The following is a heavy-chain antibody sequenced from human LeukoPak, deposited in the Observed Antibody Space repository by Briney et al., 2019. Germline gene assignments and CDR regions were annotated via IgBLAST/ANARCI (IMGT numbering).Heavy chain of an antibody. CDR2: ISSSSSTI. CDR3: ASVPFWSGTSEFDP. V-gene: IGHV3-11*04. J-gene: IGHJ5*02. Sequence: GGSLRLSCAASGFTFSDYYMSWVRQAPGKGLEWVSYISSSSSTIYYADSVKGRFTISRDNAKNSLYLQMNSLRAEDTAVYYCASVPFWSGTSEFDPWGQGTLVTVSS. CDR1: GFTFSDYY. D-gene: IGHD3-3*01.